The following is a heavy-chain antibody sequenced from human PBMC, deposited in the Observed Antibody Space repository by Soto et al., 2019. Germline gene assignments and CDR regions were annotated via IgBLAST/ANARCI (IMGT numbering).Heavy chain of an antibody. V-gene: IGHV4-39*02. D-gene: IGHD3-10*01. CDR2: IYYTGST. CDR3: ARDEGGLGFGELLLDHDAFDI. J-gene: IGHJ3*02. Sequence: PSETLSLTCTVSGGSVSSTRYYWDWIRQPPGKGLEWIGNIYYTGSTYYSPSLKSRVTISVDTSKNQFSLKLSSVTAADTAVYYCARDEGGLGFGELLLDHDAFDIWGQGTMVTVSS. CDR1: GGSVSSTRYY.